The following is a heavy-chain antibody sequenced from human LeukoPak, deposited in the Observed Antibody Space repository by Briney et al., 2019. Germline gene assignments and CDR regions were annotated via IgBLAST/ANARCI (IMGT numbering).Heavy chain of an antibody. CDR1: GGAISSSY. D-gene: IGHD5-24*01. V-gene: IGHV4-59*01. CDR3: ARGGMRMAYYFDF. CDR2: IFYSGST. Sequence: SETLSLTCTVSGGAISSSYWSWVRQSPGKGLEWLGYIFYSGSTKYHPSVEGRVTMSVDTSKNQFTLRLTSVTAADTAVYYCARGGMRMAYYFDFWGQGTLVTVSS. J-gene: IGHJ4*02.